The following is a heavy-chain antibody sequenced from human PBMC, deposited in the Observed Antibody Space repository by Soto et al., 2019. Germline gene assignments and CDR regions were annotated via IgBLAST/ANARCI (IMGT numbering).Heavy chain of an antibody. Sequence: QVQLVESGGGVVQPGRSLRLSCAASGFTFSSYAMHWVRQAPGKGLEWVAVISYDGSTKYYADSVKGRFTISRDNSKNPLYLQTNSLTAEDPAVYYRARVVSGGGWSYYYYGMDVWGQGTTVTVSS. V-gene: IGHV3-30*14. J-gene: IGHJ6*02. CDR3: ARVVSGGGWSYYYYGMDV. CDR2: ISYDGSTK. CDR1: GFTFSSYA. D-gene: IGHD6-19*01.